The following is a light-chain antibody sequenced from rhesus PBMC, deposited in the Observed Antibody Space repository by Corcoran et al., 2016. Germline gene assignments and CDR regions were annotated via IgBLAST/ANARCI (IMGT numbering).Light chain of an antibody. CDR3: QQHNSNPLT. V-gene: IGKV1-33*02. J-gene: IGKJ4*01. CDR1: QGISSS. CDR2: SAS. Sequence: DIQMTQSPSSLSASVGDRVTITCQASQGISSSLAWYQQKPGKAPKLLIYSASSLKSGVPSRFSGSGSGTEFTLPLSSLQPEDFATYYCQQHNSNPLTFGGGTKVELK.